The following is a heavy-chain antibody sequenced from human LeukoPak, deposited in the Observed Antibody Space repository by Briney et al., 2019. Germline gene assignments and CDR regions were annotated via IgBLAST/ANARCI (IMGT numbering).Heavy chain of an antibody. J-gene: IGHJ3*02. CDR1: GFTFSRYE. CDR3: ARGHPGAFDI. CDR2: ISSSEKTI. Sequence: GGSLRLSCAASGFTFSRYEMSWVRQAPGKGLEWISYISSSEKTILYADSVKGRFTISRDGAKNSLFLQMNSLRVEDTAVYYCARGHPGAFDIWGQGTMVTVSS. V-gene: IGHV3-48*03.